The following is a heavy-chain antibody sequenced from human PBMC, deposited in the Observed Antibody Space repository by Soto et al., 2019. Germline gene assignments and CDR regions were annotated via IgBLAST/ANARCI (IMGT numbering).Heavy chain of an antibody. D-gene: IGHD2-15*01. CDR1: GFTFSSYG. V-gene: IGHV3-30*18. CDR3: AKDGPDSVVVVAGHYFDY. CDR2: ISYDGSNK. Sequence: QVQLVESGGGVVQPGRSLRLSCAASGFTFSSYGMHWVRQAPGKGLEWVAVISYDGSNKYYADSVKGRFTISRDNSKNTLYLPMNSLRAEDTAVYYCAKDGPDSVVVVAGHYFDYWGQGTLVTVSS. J-gene: IGHJ4*02.